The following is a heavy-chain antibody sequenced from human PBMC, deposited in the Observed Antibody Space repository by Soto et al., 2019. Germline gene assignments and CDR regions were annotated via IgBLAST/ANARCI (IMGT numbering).Heavy chain of an antibody. CDR2: IIPIFGTA. V-gene: IGHV1-69*13. Sequence: SVKVSCKASGGTFSSYAISWVRQAPGQGLEWMGGIIPIFGTANYAQKFQGRVTITADESTSTAYMELRSLRSEDTAVYYCARACSSDYDSSGYYTFDIWGQGTMVTVSS. CDR1: GGTFSSYA. J-gene: IGHJ3*02. D-gene: IGHD3-22*01. CDR3: ARACSSDYDSSGYYTFDI.